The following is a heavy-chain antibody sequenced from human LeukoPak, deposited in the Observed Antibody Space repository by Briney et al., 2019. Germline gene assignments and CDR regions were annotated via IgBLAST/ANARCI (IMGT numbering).Heavy chain of an antibody. D-gene: IGHD3-3*01. CDR3: ARGSGVAYYCYSMDV. J-gene: IGHJ6*03. CDR2: IDFSGGTI. Sequence: GGSLRLSCAASGFTFSSYGMRWVRQAPGKGLEWVSYIDFSGGTIFYADSVKGRFTISRDNAKNSLYLQMNSLRAEDTAVYYCARGSGVAYYCYSMDVWGKGTTVTISS. V-gene: IGHV3-48*04. CDR1: GFTFSSYG.